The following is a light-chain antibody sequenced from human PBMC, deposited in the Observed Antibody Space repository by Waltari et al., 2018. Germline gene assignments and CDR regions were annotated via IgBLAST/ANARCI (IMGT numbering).Light chain of an antibody. Sequence: FMLTQPHSVSESPGKTVTISCTRSSGKLATNYVQWYQQRPGSAPTKVIYEDNQRPSGVPDRFSGSIDSSSNSASLIISGLKAEDEADYYCQSFDSSHVVFGGGTKLTVL. J-gene: IGLJ2*01. CDR3: QSFDSSHVV. V-gene: IGLV6-57*03. CDR1: SGKLATNY. CDR2: EDN.